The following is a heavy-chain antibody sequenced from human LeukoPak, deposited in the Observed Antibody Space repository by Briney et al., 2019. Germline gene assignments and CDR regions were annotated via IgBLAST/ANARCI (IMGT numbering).Heavy chain of an antibody. V-gene: IGHV4-39*01. CDR3: ARNLTQDFGDHGQTLKTNCFDP. CDR2: IYYSGST. CDR1: GGSITSDTYY. J-gene: IGHJ5*02. Sequence: SETLSLTCTVSGGSITSDTYYWGWIRQPPGKGLEWIGSIYYSGSTYYNPSLKSRVTISVDTSKNQFSLKLSSVTAADTAVYYCARNLTQDFGDHGQTLKTNCFDPWGQGTLVTVSS. D-gene: IGHD4-17*01.